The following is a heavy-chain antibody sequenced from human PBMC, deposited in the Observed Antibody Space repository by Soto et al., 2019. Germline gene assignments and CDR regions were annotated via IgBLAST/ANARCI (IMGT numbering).Heavy chain of an antibody. D-gene: IGHD2-8*02. J-gene: IGHJ1*01. V-gene: IGHV3-7*01. CDR1: GFTFSSYW. CDR2: INPEGSAK. Sequence: EVQLVESGGGLVQPGGSRRLSCAASGFTFSSYWMTWLRQAPGKGLEWVGNINPEGSAKYYVDSVKGRCTISRDNAKNSLYLQMNSLRVEDTAVYYCAAHPTGNVYFNHWGQGALVTVSS. CDR3: AAHPTGNVYFNH.